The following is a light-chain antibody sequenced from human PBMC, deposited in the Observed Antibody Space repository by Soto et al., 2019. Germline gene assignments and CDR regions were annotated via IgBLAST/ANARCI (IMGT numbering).Light chain of an antibody. CDR1: QDISYS. J-gene: IGKJ2*01. CDR2: DTS. CDR3: QHTTDFT. Sequence: DIQMTQSPSFLSASVGDRVTITCQASQDISYSLNWYQQKPGKAPKLLIYDTSSLERGVPPRFSGSTSGAESTLTITGLQPDDLGTYYCQHTTDFTFGQGTKVDIK. V-gene: IGKV1-33*01.